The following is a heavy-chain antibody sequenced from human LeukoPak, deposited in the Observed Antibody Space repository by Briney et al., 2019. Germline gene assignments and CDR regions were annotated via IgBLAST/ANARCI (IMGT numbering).Heavy chain of an antibody. CDR2: INPAGSET. CDR3: ARFGYVAAVDV. D-gene: IGHD2-15*01. Sequence: GGSLRRYGAASGFSFSAYWMTWVRQAPGTGLEWVANINPAGSETYYVDPVKGRFSISRDNAKNLVYLQMNSLRAEDTAVYHCARFGYVAAVDVWGQGTPVTVSS. J-gene: IGHJ4*02. V-gene: IGHV3-7*01. CDR1: GFSFSAYW.